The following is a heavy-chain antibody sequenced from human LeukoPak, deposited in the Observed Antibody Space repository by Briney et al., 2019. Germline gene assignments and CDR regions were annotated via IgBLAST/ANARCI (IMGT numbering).Heavy chain of an antibody. D-gene: IGHD3-22*01. V-gene: IGHV3-48*03. Sequence: GGSLRLSCAASGFTFSSYEMNWVRQAPGKGLEWVSYISSSGSTIYYADSVKGRFTISRDNAKNSLYLQMNSLRAEDTAVCYCARGPPYYYDSSGYEGGDYWGQGTLVTVSS. J-gene: IGHJ4*02. CDR1: GFTFSSYE. CDR2: ISSSGSTI. CDR3: ARGPPYYYDSSGYEGGDY.